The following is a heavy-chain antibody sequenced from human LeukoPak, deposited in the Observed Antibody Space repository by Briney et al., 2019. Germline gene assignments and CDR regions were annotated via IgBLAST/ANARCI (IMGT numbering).Heavy chain of an antibody. CDR2: IYTCGST. V-gene: IGHV4-4*07. D-gene: IGHD3-10*01. Sequence: SETLSLTCTVSGGSISSYYWSWIRHPAGKGLEWIGRIYTCGSTNYNPSLKSRVTISVDTSKNQFSLKLSSVTAADKAVYYCASDLIVPVAMTGSGSYSADYWGKGTRVTVSS. CDR3: ASDLIVPVAMTGSGSYSADY. CDR1: GGSISSYY. J-gene: IGHJ4*02.